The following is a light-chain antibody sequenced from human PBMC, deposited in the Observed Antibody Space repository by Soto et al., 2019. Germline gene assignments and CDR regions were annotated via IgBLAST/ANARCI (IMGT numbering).Light chain of an antibody. CDR1: RSISSW. Sequence: DIQMTQSPSTLSASVGDRVTITCRASRSISSWLAWYQQKPGKAPKLLIYDASSLESGFPSRFSGSGSGTEFTLAISSLQPDDFATYYCQQYNSYPWTFGQGTKVDI. CDR2: DAS. V-gene: IGKV1-5*01. CDR3: QQYNSYPWT. J-gene: IGKJ1*01.